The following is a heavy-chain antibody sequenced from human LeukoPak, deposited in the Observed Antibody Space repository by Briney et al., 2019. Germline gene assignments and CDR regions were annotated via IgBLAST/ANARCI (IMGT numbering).Heavy chain of an antibody. D-gene: IGHD1-1*01. J-gene: IGHJ4*02. CDR1: GFTFSSYW. V-gene: IGHV3-7*01. CDR2: IKQDGSEK. CDR3: ARGLRYNLVSHNYYFDY. Sequence: GGSLRLSCAASGFTFSSYWMSWVRQAPGKGLEWVANIKQDGSEKYYVDSVKGRFTISRDNAKNSLYLQMNSLRAEDTAVYYCARGLRYNLVSHNYYFDYWGQGTLVTVSS.